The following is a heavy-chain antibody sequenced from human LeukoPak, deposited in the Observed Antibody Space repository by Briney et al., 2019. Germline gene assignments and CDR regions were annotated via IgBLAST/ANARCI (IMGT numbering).Heavy chain of an antibody. CDR2: IYYSGST. V-gene: IGHV4-59*01. CDR3: ARAAYGSGAPFDY. Sequence: SETLSLTCTVSGGSISSYYWSWIRQPPGKGLEWIGYIYYSGSTNYNPSLKSRVTISVDTSKNQFSLKLSSVTAADTAVYYCARAAYGSGAPFDYWGQGTLVIVSS. CDR1: GGSISSYY. J-gene: IGHJ4*02. D-gene: IGHD3-10*01.